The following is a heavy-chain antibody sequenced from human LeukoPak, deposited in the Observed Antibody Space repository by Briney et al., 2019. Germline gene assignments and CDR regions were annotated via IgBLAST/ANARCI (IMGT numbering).Heavy chain of an antibody. CDR1: GFTFGDYA. J-gene: IGHJ4*02. D-gene: IGHD2-15*01. CDR2: IRSKAFGETA. V-gene: IGHV3-49*04. Sequence: LAGGSLRLSCTVSGFTFGDYAINWVRQAPGKGLEWVGFIRSKAFGETAEYAASVKGRFTISRDDSKSIAYLQMNSLKTEDTAVYYCAKQLGYCSDGSCYFPYWGQGTLVTVSS. CDR3: AKQLGYCSDGSCYFPY.